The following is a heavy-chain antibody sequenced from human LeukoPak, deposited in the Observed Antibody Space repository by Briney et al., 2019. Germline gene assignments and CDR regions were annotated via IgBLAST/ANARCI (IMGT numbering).Heavy chain of an antibody. V-gene: IGHV4-31*03. CDR1: GGSISSGGYY. J-gene: IGHJ3*02. D-gene: IGHD4-17*01. CDR3: ARVLPHRHLRYGYYGRRGYAFDI. CDR2: IYYSGST. Sequence: SETLSLTCTVSGGSISSGGYYWSWIRQHPGKGLEWIGYIYYSGSTYYNPSLQSRVIISVDTSKNQFSLKLSSVTAADTAVYYCARVLPHRHLRYGYYGRRGYAFDIWGQGTTVTVSS.